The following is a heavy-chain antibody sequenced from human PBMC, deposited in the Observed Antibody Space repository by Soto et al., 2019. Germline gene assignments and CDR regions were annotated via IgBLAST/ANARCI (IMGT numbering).Heavy chain of an antibody. Sequence: GGSLRLSCAASGFTFSSFGMHWVRQAPGKGLEWVAVISYDGSNKYYADSVKGRFTISRDNSKNTLYLQMNSLRAEDTAVYYCARDRWELPYYYYYGMDVWGQGTTVTVSS. CDR3: ARDRWELPYYYYYGMDV. J-gene: IGHJ6*02. V-gene: IGHV3-30*19. CDR1: GFTFSSFG. CDR2: ISYDGSNK. D-gene: IGHD1-26*01.